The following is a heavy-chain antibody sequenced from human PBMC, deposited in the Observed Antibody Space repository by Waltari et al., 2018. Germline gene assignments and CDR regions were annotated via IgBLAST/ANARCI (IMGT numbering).Heavy chain of an antibody. CDR2: ISYSGST. Sequence: QLQLQESGPGLVKPSETLAPTCTVPAGPLPTTTHHLGLTRTPPGKGLEWIGSISYSGSTSYNPSLNSRVTMSVDTSKNQFSLKLNSVTAADTAVYYCARQATDTYYYYYMDVWGKGTTVTVSS. V-gene: IGHV4-39*01. CDR1: AGPLPTTTHH. J-gene: IGHJ6*03. D-gene: IGHD2-21*02. CDR3: ARQATDTYYYYYMDV.